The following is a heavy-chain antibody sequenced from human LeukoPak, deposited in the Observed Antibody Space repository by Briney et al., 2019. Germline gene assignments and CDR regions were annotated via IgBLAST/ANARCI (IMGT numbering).Heavy chain of an antibody. CDR1: GYTLTELS. D-gene: IGHD2-8*01. V-gene: IGHV1-24*01. J-gene: IGHJ4*02. Sequence: ASVKVSCKVSGYTLTELSMHWVRQAPGKGLEWMGGFDPEDGETIYAQKFQGRVTMTGDTSTDTAYMELSSLRSEDAAVYYCATGGMLPWRYWGQGTLVTVSS. CDR3: ATGGMLPWRY. CDR2: FDPEDGET.